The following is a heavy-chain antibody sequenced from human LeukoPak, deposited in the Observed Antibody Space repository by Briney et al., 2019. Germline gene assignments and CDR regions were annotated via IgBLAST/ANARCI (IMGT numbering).Heavy chain of an antibody. V-gene: IGHV4-39*07. Sequence: KPSETLSLTCSVSGDSISTTHYYWGWIRQPPGKGLEWVGNIHYSGSTDYSPSLKSRVTMSVDTSKNHFSLMLTSVTAADTALYFCARVLRRTSLNLHHHSYMDVWGKGTTVTVSS. J-gene: IGHJ6*03. CDR2: IHYSGST. CDR1: GDSISTTHYY. D-gene: IGHD3-9*01. CDR3: ARVLRRTSLNLHHHSYMDV.